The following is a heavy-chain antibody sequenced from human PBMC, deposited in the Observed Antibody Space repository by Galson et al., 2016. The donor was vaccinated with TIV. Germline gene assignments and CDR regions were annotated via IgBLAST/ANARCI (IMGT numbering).Heavy chain of an antibody. CDR1: GFTFDDHG. D-gene: IGHD4/OR15-4a*01. J-gene: IGHJ4*02. V-gene: IGHV3-20*04. CDR2: INWIGGGT. CDR3: AKDRLWAELREPFDL. Sequence: SLRLSCAASGFTFDDHGMSWVRQPPGKGLEWVSGINWIGGGTAYADSVKGRFTISRDNSKSTLYLQMDSLRVEDTAVYFCAKDRLWAELREPFDLWGQGTLVTVSS.